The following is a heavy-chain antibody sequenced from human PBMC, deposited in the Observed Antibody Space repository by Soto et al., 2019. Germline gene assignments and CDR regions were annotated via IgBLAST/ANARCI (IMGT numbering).Heavy chain of an antibody. J-gene: IGHJ6*02. CDR2: ISAYNGNT. V-gene: IGHV1-18*04. CDR3: ARVRLLPAHIYYYYGMDV. Sequence: GASVKVSCTASGYTFTSYGISWVRQAPGQGLEWMGWISAYNGNTNYAQKLQGRVTMTTDTSKSTAYMELRSLRSDDTAVYYCARVRLLPAHIYYYYGMDVWGQGTTVTVSS. CDR1: GYTFTSYG. D-gene: IGHD2-2*01.